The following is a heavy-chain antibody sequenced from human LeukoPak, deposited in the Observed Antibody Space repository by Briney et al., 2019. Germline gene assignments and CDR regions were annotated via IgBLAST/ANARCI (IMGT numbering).Heavy chain of an antibody. V-gene: IGHV3-9*01. CDR2: ITWNSGTI. D-gene: IGHD1-7*01. CDR1: GFTFDDYA. CDR3: AKDVTGTGAFDI. Sequence: PGRSLRLSCAASGFTFDDYAMHWVRQGPGKGLEWVSGITWNSGTIGYADSVKGRFTTSRDNAKNSLYLQMNSLRAEDTALYYCAKDVTGTGAFDIWGQGTMVTVSS. J-gene: IGHJ3*02.